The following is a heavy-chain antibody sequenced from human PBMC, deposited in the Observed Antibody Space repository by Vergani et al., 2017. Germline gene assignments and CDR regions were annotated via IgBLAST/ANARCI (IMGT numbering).Heavy chain of an antibody. D-gene: IGHD6-13*01. J-gene: IGHJ4*02. V-gene: IGHV3-21*01. Sequence: EVQLLVSGGGLVKPGGSLRLSCAASGFTFSRYGMNWVRQAPGKGLVWVSSISSSSGYIYYADSLKGRFTISRDNAKNSLYLQMNSLRVEDTAVYYCAREGGSSSDVYDFWGQGTLVTVSS. CDR1: GFTFSRYG. CDR3: AREGGSSSDVYDF. CDR2: ISSSSGYI.